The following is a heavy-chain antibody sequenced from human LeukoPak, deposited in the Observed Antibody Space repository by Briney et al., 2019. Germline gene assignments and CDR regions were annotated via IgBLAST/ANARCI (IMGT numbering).Heavy chain of an antibody. CDR2: ISGSGGST. Sequence: GGSLRLSCADSGFTFSSYAMSWVRQAPGKGLEWVSAISGSGGSTYYADSVKGRFTISRDNSKNTLYLQMNSLRAEDTAVYYCAIPRDYIVVVPAAIFDDYWGQGTLVTVSS. CDR3: AIPRDYIVVVPAAIFDDY. CDR1: GFTFSSYA. J-gene: IGHJ4*02. V-gene: IGHV3-23*01. D-gene: IGHD2-2*02.